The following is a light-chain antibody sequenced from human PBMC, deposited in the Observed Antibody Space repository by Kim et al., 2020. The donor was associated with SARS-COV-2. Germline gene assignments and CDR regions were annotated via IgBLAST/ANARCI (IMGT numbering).Light chain of an antibody. J-gene: IGLJ1*01. Sequence: GQRVTISCSGSRSNIGSNHVNWYQQLPGSAPKLLISNNDRRPSGVPDRFSGSRSGTSASLAISGLHSEDEADYYCAAWDDSLNGVVFGTGTKVTVL. CDR3: AAWDDSLNGVV. CDR1: RSNIGSNH. V-gene: IGLV1-44*01. CDR2: NND.